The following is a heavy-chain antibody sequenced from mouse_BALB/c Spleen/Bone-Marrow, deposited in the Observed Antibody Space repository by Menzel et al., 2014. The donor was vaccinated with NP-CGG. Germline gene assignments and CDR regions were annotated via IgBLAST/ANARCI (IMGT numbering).Heavy chain of an antibody. CDR3: AAYYYGSIFGFAY. CDR1: GFNIKDTY. J-gene: IGHJ3*01. V-gene: IGHV14-3*02. Sequence: EVQLQESGAGLVKPGASVKLSCTASGFNIKDTYMHWVKQRPEQGLEWIGRIDPANGNTKYDPKFQGKAAITADTSSNTAYLQLSRLTSEDTAVYYCAAYYYGSIFGFAYWGHGTLVTVSA. D-gene: IGHD1-1*01. CDR2: IDPANGNT.